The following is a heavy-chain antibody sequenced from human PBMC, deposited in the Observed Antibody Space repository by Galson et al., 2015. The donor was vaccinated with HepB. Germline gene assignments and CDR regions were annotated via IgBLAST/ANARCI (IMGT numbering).Heavy chain of an antibody. Sequence: SLRLSCAASGFTFSSYAMSWVRQAPGKGLEWVSAISGSGGSTYYADSVKGRFTISRDNSKNTLYLQMNSLRAEDAAVYYCAKQLPDFWSGFPVWYSYYMDVWAKGTPVTVSS. CDR2: ISGSGGST. D-gene: IGHD3-3*01. CDR1: GFTFSSYA. CDR3: AKQLPDFWSGFPVWYSYYMDV. V-gene: IGHV3-23*01. J-gene: IGHJ6*03.